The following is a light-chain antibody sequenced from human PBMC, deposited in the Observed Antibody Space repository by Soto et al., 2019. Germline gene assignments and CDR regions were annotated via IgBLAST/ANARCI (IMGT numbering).Light chain of an antibody. J-gene: IGKJ4*01. V-gene: IGKV3D-15*01. Sequence: DIEMTQSPSTLSASIGDGVTITCRASQSVSSYLAWYQHKPGQAPRLLIYEASKRATGIPARFSGSGSGTEFTLTITSLQSEDSAVYYCQEYNYWHPITFGGGTKVDIK. CDR3: QEYNYWHPIT. CDR2: EAS. CDR1: QSVSSY.